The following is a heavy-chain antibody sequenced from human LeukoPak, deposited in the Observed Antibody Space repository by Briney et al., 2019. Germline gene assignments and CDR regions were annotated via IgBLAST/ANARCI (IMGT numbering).Heavy chain of an antibody. V-gene: IGHV1-2*06. CDR2: INPNSGGT. CDR3: ASEPRYYCDSSGYYY. J-gene: IGHJ4*02. D-gene: IGHD3-22*01. CDR1: GYTFTGYY. Sequence: GASVKVSCKASGYTFTGYYMHWVRQAPGQGLEWMGRINPNSGGTNYAQKFQGRVTMNRDTSISTAYMELSRLRSDDTAVYYCASEPRYYCDSSGYYYWGQGTLVTVSS.